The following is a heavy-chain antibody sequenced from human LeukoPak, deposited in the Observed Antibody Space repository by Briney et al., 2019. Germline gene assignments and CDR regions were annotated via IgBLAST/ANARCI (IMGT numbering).Heavy chain of an antibody. CDR3: ARHGIAVAGTPQDYYGMDV. CDR1: GGSISSYC. V-gene: IGHV4-59*08. Sequence: PSETLSLTCTVSGGSISSYCWSWIRQPPGKGLEWIGYIYYSGSTNYNPSLKSRVTISVDTSKNQFSLKLSSVTAADTAVYYCARHGIAVAGTPQDYYGMDVWGQGTTVTVSS. CDR2: IYYSGST. J-gene: IGHJ6*02. D-gene: IGHD6-19*01.